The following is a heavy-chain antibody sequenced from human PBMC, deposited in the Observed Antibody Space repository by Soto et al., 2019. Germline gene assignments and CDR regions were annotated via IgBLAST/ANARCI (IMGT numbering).Heavy chain of an antibody. CDR2: ISGSGGST. CDR1: GFTFTSYS. V-gene: IGHV3-23*04. CDR3: AKDLGRWYRAIRDYYYGMDV. D-gene: IGHD6-13*01. Sequence: EVQLVESGGGLVKPGGSLILSCAASGFTFTSYSMNWVRQAPGKGLEWVSAISGSGGSTYYADSVKGRFTISRDNSKNTLYLQMNSLRAEDTAVYYCAKDLGRWYRAIRDYYYGMDVWGQGTTVTVSS. J-gene: IGHJ6*02.